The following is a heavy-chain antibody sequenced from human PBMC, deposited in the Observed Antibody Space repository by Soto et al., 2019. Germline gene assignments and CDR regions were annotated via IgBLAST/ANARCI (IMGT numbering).Heavy chain of an antibody. Sequence: GGSLRLSCAASGFTVSSNYMSWVRQAPGKGLEWVSVIYSGGSTYYADSVKGRFSFSRHNSNITLYLQMNSLRAEDTAVYYCASARNNIAAADPYYYYYYYMDVWGKGT. CDR2: IYSGGST. D-gene: IGHD6-13*01. CDR1: GFTVSSNY. V-gene: IGHV3-53*04. J-gene: IGHJ6*03. CDR3: ASARNNIAAADPYYYYYYYMDV.